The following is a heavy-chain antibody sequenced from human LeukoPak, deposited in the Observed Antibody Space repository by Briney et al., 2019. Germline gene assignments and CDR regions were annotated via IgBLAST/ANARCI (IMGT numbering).Heavy chain of an antibody. Sequence: SVKVSCKASGGTFSSYAISWVRQAPGQGLEWMGRIIPILGIANYAQKFQGRVTITAGKSTSTAYMELSSLRSEDTAVYYCARVNTYDILTGYLFDIWGQGTMVTVSS. D-gene: IGHD3-9*01. J-gene: IGHJ3*02. CDR1: GGTFSSYA. CDR3: ARVNTYDILTGYLFDI. V-gene: IGHV1-69*04. CDR2: IIPILGIA.